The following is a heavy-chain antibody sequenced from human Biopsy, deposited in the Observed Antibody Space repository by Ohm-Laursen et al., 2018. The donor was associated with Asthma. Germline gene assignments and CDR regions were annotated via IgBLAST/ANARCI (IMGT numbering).Heavy chain of an antibody. CDR3: ARAVDYSHYYGIDV. CDR2: IGVYNGNT. V-gene: IGHV1-18*01. J-gene: IGHJ6*02. CDR1: GYTFNSAG. Sequence: ASVKVSCKISGYTFNSAGITWVRQAPGQGLEWMGWIGVYNGNTKVAQKLQDRVTMITDTSTRTAYMELRSLRSDDTAVYFCARAVDYSHYYGIDVWGQGTTVTVS. D-gene: IGHD3-10*01.